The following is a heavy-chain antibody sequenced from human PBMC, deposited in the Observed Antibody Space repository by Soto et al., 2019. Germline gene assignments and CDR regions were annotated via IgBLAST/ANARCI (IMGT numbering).Heavy chain of an antibody. CDR2: INSGSTAT. D-gene: IGHD2-8*02. CDR1: GFTFSNFN. J-gene: IGHJ4*02. CDR3: VRDLYWAFDY. Sequence: EVYLVESGGALVQPGGSLRLSCVVSGFTFSNFNVNWVRQAPGKGLEWVSWINSGSTATSYADSVKGRFTSSRDNAKGSLSPHMNSLRAEDTAVYYCVRDLYWAFDYWGQGTLVTVSS. V-gene: IGHV3-48*03.